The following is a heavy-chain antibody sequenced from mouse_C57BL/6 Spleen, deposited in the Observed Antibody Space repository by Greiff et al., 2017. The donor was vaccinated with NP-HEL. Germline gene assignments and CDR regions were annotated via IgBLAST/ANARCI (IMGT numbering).Heavy chain of an antibody. CDR1: GFTFTDYY. Sequence: EVKLMESGGGLVQPGGSLSLSCAASGFTFTDYYMSWVRQPPGKALEWLGFIRNKANGYTTEYSASVKGRFTISRDNSQSILYLQMNALRAEDSATYYCARYGYYGSSPWYFDVWGTGTTVTVSS. D-gene: IGHD1-1*01. CDR2: IRNKANGYTT. J-gene: IGHJ1*03. CDR3: ARYGYYGSSPWYFDV. V-gene: IGHV7-3*01.